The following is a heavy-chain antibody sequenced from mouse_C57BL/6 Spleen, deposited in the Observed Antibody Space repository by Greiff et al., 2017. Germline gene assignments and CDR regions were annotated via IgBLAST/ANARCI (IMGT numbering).Heavy chain of an antibody. CDR1: GYTFTSYW. Sequence: QVQLQQPGAELVKPGASVKLSCKASGYTFTSYWMQWVKQRPGQGLEWIGEIDPSDSYTNYNQKFKGKATLTVDTSSSTAYMLLSSLTSEDSAVYYCARRAYEGYFDVWGTGTTVTVSS. D-gene: IGHD6-5*01. CDR2: IDPSDSYT. CDR3: ARRAYEGYFDV. V-gene: IGHV1-50*01. J-gene: IGHJ1*03.